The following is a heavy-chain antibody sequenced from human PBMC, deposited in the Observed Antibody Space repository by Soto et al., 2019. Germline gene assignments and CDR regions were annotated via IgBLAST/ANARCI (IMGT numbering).Heavy chain of an antibody. V-gene: IGHV4-34*01. D-gene: IGHD3-22*01. CDR3: ARDYYDSSSNDF. J-gene: IGHJ4*02. CDR1: GGSFSGYY. CDR2: INHSGST. Sequence: PSETLSLTCAVQGGSFSGYYWSWIRQPPGKGLEWIGEINHSGSTNYNPSLKSRVTISVDTSKNQFSLKLSSVTAADTAVYYCARDYYDSSSNDFWGQGTLVTVSS.